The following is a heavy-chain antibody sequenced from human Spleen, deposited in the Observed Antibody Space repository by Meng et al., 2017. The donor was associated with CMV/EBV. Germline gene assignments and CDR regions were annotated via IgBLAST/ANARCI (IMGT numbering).Heavy chain of an antibody. V-gene: IGHV3-66*01. Sequence: ESLKISCAASGFTVSSKHRRWVRQAPGKGLDWVSFIYNGDNTYPADSVKGRFTISRDNSKNTLYLQMNSLRAEDTAVYYCARESYSSPDSMDVWGQGTTVTVSS. CDR3: ARESYSSPDSMDV. D-gene: IGHD6-19*01. CDR2: IYNGDNT. J-gene: IGHJ6*02. CDR1: GFTVSSKH.